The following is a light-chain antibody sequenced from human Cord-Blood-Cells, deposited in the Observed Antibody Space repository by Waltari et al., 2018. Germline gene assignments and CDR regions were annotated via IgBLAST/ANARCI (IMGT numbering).Light chain of an antibody. J-gene: IGKJ1*01. CDR2: DAS. CDR3: QQYNSYWT. V-gene: IGKV1-5*01. CDR1: QSISSW. Sequence: DTQMTQSPSTLSASVGDRVTITCRASQSISSWLAWYQQKPGKAPKLLTYDASSLESGVPSRFSGSGSGTEFTLTISSLQPDDFATYYCQQYNSYWTFGQGTKVEIK.